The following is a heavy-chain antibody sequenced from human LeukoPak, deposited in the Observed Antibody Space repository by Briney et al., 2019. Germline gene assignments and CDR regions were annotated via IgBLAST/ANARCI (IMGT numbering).Heavy chain of an antibody. CDR3: ARSGVLRYFDWLLSADYYYYGMDV. Sequence: SETLSLTCAVYGGSFSGYYWSWIRQPPGKGLEWIGEIDHSGSTNYNPSLKSRVTISVDTSKNQFSLKLSSVTAADTAVYYCARSGVLRYFDWLLSADYYYYGMDVWGQGTTVTVSS. D-gene: IGHD3-9*01. CDR1: GGSFSGYY. V-gene: IGHV4-34*01. J-gene: IGHJ6*02. CDR2: IDHSGST.